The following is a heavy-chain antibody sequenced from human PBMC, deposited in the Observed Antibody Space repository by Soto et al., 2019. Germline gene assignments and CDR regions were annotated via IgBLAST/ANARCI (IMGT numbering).Heavy chain of an antibody. CDR1: GGSISSGGYC. Sequence: SETLSLSYAVSGGSISSGGYCWSWIQQPPGKEMEWIGYIYYSGSTNYNPSLKSRVTISVDTSKNQFSLKLSSVTAADTAVYYCARRVAVLWFGELSPNWFDPWGQGTLVTVSS. CDR3: ARRVAVLWFGELSPNWFDP. J-gene: IGHJ5*02. D-gene: IGHD3-10*01. CDR2: IYYSGST. V-gene: IGHV4-61*08.